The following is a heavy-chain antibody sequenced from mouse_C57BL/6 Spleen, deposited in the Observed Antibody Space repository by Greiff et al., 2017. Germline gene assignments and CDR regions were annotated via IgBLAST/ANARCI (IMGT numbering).Heavy chain of an antibody. V-gene: IGHV5-9*01. J-gene: IGHJ3*01. CDR1: GFTFSSYT. D-gene: IGHD1-1*01. Sequence: EVKVVESGGGLVKPGGSLKLSCAASGFTFSSYTMSWVRQTPEKRLEWVATISGGGGNTYYPDSVKGRFTISRDNAKNTLYLQMSSLRSEDTALYYCARQDYYGSSSAWFAYWGQGTLVTVSA. CDR3: ARQDYYGSSSAWFAY. CDR2: ISGGGGNT.